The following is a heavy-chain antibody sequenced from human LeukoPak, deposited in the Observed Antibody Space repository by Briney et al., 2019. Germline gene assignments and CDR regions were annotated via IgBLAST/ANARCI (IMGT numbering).Heavy chain of an antibody. CDR2: IYPGDSRT. J-gene: IGHJ5*02. V-gene: IGHV5-51*01. CDR3: ACRDLTSTWSYP. CDR1: GYSFRSYW. D-gene: IGHD2-2*01. Sequence: GESLKISCKGTGYSFRSYWIDWVRQMPGKGMEWMGVIYPGDSRTRYNPSLQGQVTISVDKSINTAYLEWVSLKPSDTAMYYCACRDLTSTWSYPWGQGTLVTVSS.